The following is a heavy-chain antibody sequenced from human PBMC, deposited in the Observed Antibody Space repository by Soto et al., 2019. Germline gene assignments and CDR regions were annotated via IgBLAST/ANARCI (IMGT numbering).Heavy chain of an antibody. CDR3: ASGGGWSPGYYYYGMDV. Sequence: SETLSLTCTVSGGSISSYYWSWIRQPPGKGLEWNGYIYYSGSTNYNPSLKSRVTISVDTSKNQFSLKLSSVTAADTAVYYCASGGGWSPGYYYYGMDVWGQGTTVTVSS. V-gene: IGHV4-59*01. CDR1: GGSISSYY. D-gene: IGHD6-19*01. CDR2: IYYSGST. J-gene: IGHJ6*02.